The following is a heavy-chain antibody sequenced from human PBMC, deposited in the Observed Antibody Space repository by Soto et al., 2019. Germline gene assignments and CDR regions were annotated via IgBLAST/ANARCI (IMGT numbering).Heavy chain of an antibody. CDR3: AGAPGETVSGWFDP. Sequence: KVSCKASGGTFSSYTISWVRQAPGQGLEWMGRIIPILGIANYAQKFQGRVTITADKSTSTAYMELSSLRSEDTAVYYCAGAPGETVSGWFDPWGQGTLVTVSS. CDR2: IIPILGIA. CDR1: GGTFSSYT. D-gene: IGHD4-17*01. V-gene: IGHV1-69*02. J-gene: IGHJ5*02.